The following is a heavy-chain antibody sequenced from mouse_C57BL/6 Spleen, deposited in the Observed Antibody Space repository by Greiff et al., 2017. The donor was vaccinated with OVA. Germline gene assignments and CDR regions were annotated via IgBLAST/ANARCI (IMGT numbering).Heavy chain of an antibody. CDR1: GYTFTTYP. CDR2: FHPYNDDT. J-gene: IGHJ3*01. V-gene: IGHV1-47*01. CDR3: ATRYYYGSPFAY. Sequence: VQRVESGAELVKPGASVKMSCKASGYTFTTYPIEWMKQNHGKSLEWIGNFHPYNDDTKYNEKFKGKATLTVEKSSSTVYLELSRLTADDSAVYYCATRYYYGSPFAYWGQGTLVTVSA. D-gene: IGHD1-1*01.